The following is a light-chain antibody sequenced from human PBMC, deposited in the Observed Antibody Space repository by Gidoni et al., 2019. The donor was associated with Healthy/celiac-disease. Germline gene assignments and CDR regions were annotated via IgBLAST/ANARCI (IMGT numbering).Light chain of an antibody. Sequence: DIQMTQSPSSLSASVGDRVTITCRASPSISSYLNWSQQQPGTAPKLLIYAASSLQSGVPSRFSVIGSGTDFTLTISSLQPEDFATFYCQQSYITLRTFVQGTKVKSN. CDR2: AAS. V-gene: IGKV1-39*01. CDR3: QQSYITLRT. CDR1: PSISSY. J-gene: IGKJ1*01.